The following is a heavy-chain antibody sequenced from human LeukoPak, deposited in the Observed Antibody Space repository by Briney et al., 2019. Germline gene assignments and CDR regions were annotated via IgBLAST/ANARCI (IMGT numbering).Heavy chain of an antibody. J-gene: IGHJ4*02. CDR3: AREAGYDYVWGSYNPSGFDY. D-gene: IGHD3-16*01. V-gene: IGHV4-61*01. CDR1: GGSVSSGSYY. CDR2: IYYSGST. Sequence: PSETLSLTCTVSGGSVSSGSYYWSWIRQPPGKGLEWIGYIYYSGSTNYNPSLKSRVTISVDTSKNQFSLKLSSVTAADTAVYYCAREAGYDYVWGSYNPSGFDYWGQGTLVTVSS.